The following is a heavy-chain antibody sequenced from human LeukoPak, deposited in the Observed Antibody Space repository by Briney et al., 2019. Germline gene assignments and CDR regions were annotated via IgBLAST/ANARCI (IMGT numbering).Heavy chain of an antibody. J-gene: IGHJ4*02. CDR2: IWYDGSNK. CDR1: GFTFSSYG. Sequence: GGSLRLSCAASGFTFSSYGMHWVRQAPGKGLEWVAVIWYDGSNKYYADSVKGRFTISRDNSKNTLYLQMNSLRAEDTAVYYCARAQKYYYDSSGYEGYFDYWGQGTLVTVSS. D-gene: IGHD3-22*01. V-gene: IGHV3-33*01. CDR3: ARAQKYYYDSSGYEGYFDY.